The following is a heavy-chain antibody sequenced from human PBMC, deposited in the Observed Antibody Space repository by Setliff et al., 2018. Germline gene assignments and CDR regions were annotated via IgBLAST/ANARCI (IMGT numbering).Heavy chain of an antibody. V-gene: IGHV4-39*01. Sequence: PSETLSLTCTVSVGSISSSSYYWGWIRQPQGKGLEWIGSIYYSGSTYYNTSLKGRVTIAVDTSKNHFSLKLSFVTAADTAVYYCASALLWFGEGMDVWGKGPTVTVSS. J-gene: IGHJ6*03. CDR1: VGSISSSSYY. CDR2: IYYSGST. CDR3: ASALLWFGEGMDV. D-gene: IGHD3-10*01.